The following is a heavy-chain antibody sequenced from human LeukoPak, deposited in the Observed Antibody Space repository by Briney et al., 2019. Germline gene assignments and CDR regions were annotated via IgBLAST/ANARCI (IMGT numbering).Heavy chain of an antibody. J-gene: IGHJ5*02. V-gene: IGHV3-23*01. Sequence: GGSLRLSCAASGFTFSSYAMSWVRQAPGKGLEWVSAISGSGGSTYYADSVKGRFTISRDDSKNTLYLQMNSLRAEDTAVYYCAKDPSPDYGDYGGNWFDPWGQGTLVTVSS. CDR1: GFTFSSYA. CDR2: ISGSGGST. D-gene: IGHD4-17*01. CDR3: AKDPSPDYGDYGGNWFDP.